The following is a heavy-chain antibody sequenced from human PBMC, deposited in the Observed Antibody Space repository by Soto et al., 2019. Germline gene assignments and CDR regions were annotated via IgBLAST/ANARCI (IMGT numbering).Heavy chain of an antibody. CDR3: ARDPWTWGDYGWT. V-gene: IGHV3-21*01. Sequence: EVQLVESGGGLVKPGGSLRLSCAASGFTFSSYSMNWVRQAPGKGLEWVSSISSSSSYIYYADSVKGRFTISRDNAKNSLYLQMNSLRAEDTAVYYCARDPWTWGDYGWTWGQGTLVTVSS. CDR1: GFTFSSYS. D-gene: IGHD3-10*01. CDR2: ISSSSSYI. J-gene: IGHJ5*02.